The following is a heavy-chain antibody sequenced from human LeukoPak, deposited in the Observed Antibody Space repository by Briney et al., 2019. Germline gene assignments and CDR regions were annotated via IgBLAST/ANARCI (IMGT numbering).Heavy chain of an antibody. Sequence: SETLSLTCTVSGGSISSYYWSWIRQPPGKGLEWIGYIYYSGSANYNPSLKSRVTISVDTSKNQFSLKLSSVTAADTAVYYCARHTAMAHFDYWGQGTLVTVSS. CDR3: ARHTAMAHFDY. J-gene: IGHJ4*02. V-gene: IGHV4-59*01. D-gene: IGHD5-18*01. CDR2: IYYSGSA. CDR1: GGSISSYY.